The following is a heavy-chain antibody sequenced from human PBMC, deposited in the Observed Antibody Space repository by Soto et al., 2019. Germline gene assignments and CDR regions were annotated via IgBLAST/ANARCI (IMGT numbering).Heavy chain of an antibody. CDR3: ARGSSSDNWNYYYGMDV. V-gene: IGHV1-69*01. CDR1: GGTFSSYA. D-gene: IGHD1-20*01. J-gene: IGHJ6*02. CDR2: IIPIFGTA. Sequence: QVQLVQSGAEVKKPGSSVKVSCKASGGTFSSYAISWVRQAPGQGLEWMGGIIPIFGTANYAQKFQGRVTITADESTSTAYMEMSSLRSEDTAVYYCARGSSSDNWNYYYGMDVWGQGTTVTVSS.